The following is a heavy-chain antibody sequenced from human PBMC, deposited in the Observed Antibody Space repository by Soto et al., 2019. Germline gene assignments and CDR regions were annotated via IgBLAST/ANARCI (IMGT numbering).Heavy chain of an antibody. CDR3: ARGVRGAARPGYYYYGMDV. CDR2: IIPIFGTA. D-gene: IGHD6-6*01. V-gene: IGHV1-69*06. CDR1: GGTFSSYA. Sequence: QVQLVQSGAEVQKPGSSVKVSCKASGGTFSSYAISWVRQAPGQGLEWMGGIIPIFGTANYAQKFQGRVTITADKSTSSAYMELSSLRSEDTAVYYCARGVRGAARPGYYYYGMDVWGQGTTVTVSS. J-gene: IGHJ6*02.